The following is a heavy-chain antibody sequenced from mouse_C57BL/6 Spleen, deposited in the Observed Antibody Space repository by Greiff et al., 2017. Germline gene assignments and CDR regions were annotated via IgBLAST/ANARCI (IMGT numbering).Heavy chain of an antibody. Sequence: QVQLQQSGPELVKPGASVKISCKASGYAFSSSWMNWVKQRPGKGLEWIGRLYPGDGDTNYNGKFKGKATLTADKSSSTAYMQLSSLTSEDSAVYFCARVVAYGDAMDYWGQGTSVTVSS. CDR1: GYAFSSSW. CDR2: LYPGDGDT. CDR3: ARVVAYGDAMDY. V-gene: IGHV1-82*01. D-gene: IGHD1-1*01. J-gene: IGHJ4*01.